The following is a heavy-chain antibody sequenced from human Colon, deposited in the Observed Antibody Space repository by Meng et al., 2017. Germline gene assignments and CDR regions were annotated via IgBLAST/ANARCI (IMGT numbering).Heavy chain of an antibody. Sequence: SEILSSTCTVLGYSISSGYYWGWTRQPPGKGLEWIGCIYHSGSNYYNPSLKSRVTIPVYTSKNQFPLKLTSVTAADTAVYYCARALYYCDSSGHHDYWGQGTLVTVSS. CDR2: IYHSGSN. CDR1: GYSISSGYY. V-gene: IGHV4-38-2*02. J-gene: IGHJ4*02. CDR3: ARALYYCDSSGHHDY. D-gene: IGHD3-22*01.